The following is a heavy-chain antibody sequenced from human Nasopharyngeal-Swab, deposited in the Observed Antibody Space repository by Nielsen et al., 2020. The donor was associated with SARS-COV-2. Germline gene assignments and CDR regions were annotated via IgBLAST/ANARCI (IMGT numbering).Heavy chain of an antibody. CDR1: GFPFSPYG. Sequence: GGSLRLSCVASGFPFSPYGMNWVRQAPGKGLEWLSYIGTSSSTSYYADSVKGRFTISRDTAKNSLCLQMNSLRAEDTAVYYCTSGWFDPWGQGTLVTVSS. CDR3: TSGWFDP. J-gene: IGHJ5*02. CDR2: IGTSSSTS. V-gene: IGHV3-48*04.